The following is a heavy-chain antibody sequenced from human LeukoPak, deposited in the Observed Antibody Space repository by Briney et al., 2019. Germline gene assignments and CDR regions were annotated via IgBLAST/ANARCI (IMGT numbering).Heavy chain of an antibody. D-gene: IGHD6-19*01. J-gene: IGHJ4*02. V-gene: IGHV4-59*08. CDR1: GGSISNYH. Sequence: KASETLSLTCTVSGGSISNYHWSWIRQAPGKGLEWVGSIYYSGSTNYNPSLKSRVTISVDTSKNQFSLKLSSVTAADTAVYYCARHDAGKWLPYFDYWGRGTLVTVSS. CDR2: IYYSGST. CDR3: ARHDAGKWLPYFDY.